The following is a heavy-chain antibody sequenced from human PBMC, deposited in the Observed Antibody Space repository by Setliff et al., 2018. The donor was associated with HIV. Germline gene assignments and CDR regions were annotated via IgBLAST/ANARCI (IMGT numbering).Heavy chain of an antibody. CDR2: IFHSGTP. CDR3: ARRGMWSYETGGNPTATFDY. CDR1: GSSFSSVYH. Sequence: SETLSLTCAFSGSSFSSVYHWAWIRQPPGKGLECIGTIFHSGTPYYNPSLKNRVTISVDTSKNQFSLKLSSVTAADTAVYYCARRGMWSYETGGNPTATFDYWGQGVLVTVSS. V-gene: IGHV4-38-2*01. J-gene: IGHJ4*02. D-gene: IGHD2-8*02.